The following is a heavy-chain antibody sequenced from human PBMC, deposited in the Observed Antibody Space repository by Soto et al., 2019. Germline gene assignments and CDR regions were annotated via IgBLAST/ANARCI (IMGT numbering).Heavy chain of an antibody. CDR1: GFTFSSYG. V-gene: IGHV3-30*18. CDR2: ISFDGSKK. CDR3: AKYSENGERGDWFDP. Sequence: QVHLVESGGGVVQPGRSLRLSCAASGFTFSSYGMHWVRQAPGKGLEWVAVISFDGSKKYYADSVKGRFTISRDNSWNTLFLQMNGLRAEDTALYYCAKYSENGERGDWFDPWGPGTLVTVSS. J-gene: IGHJ5*02. D-gene: IGHD4-17*01.